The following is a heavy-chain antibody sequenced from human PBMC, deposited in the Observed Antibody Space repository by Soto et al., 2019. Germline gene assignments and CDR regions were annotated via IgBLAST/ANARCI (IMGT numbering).Heavy chain of an antibody. Sequence: SETLSVTCTVSGGSISSYYWSWIRQPPGKGLEWIGYIYYSGSTNYNPSLKSRVTISVDTSKNQFSLKLSSVTAADTAVYYCGGSPYYPSRLAFDIWGQGTMVTVSS. CDR1: GGSISSYY. J-gene: IGHJ3*02. D-gene: IGHD1-26*01. CDR2: IYYSGST. CDR3: GGSPYYPSRLAFDI. V-gene: IGHV4-59*01.